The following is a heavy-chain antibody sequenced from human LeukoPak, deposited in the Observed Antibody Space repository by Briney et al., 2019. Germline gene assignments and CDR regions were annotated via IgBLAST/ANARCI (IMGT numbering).Heavy chain of an antibody. J-gene: IGHJ4*02. V-gene: IGHV4-30-4*07. CDR1: GDSISSGGYS. CDR2: IHDSGST. CDR3: ARARSLWWSEDRVDY. Sequence: PSETLSLTCAVSGDSISSGGYSWSWIRQTPGKGLEWIAYIHDSGSTYNNPSLKSRLSISIDTSKNQFSLKLSSVTAAETAVYXXARARSLWWSEDRVDYWGQGTLVTVSS. D-gene: IGHD3-16*01.